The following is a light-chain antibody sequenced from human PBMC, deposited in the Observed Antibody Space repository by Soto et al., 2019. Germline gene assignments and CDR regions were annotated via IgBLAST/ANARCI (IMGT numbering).Light chain of an antibody. J-gene: IGKJ4*01. Sequence: VVSQSPSTLSVSKGERVTLSCRASQSVRSHLAWYRQRPGQAPRLLIYDASSRATGIPARFSGSGSGTEFVLTISSLQSEDFAIYYCQQYDAWPFTFGGGGKV. CDR3: QQYDAWPFT. CDR2: DAS. CDR1: QSVRSH. V-gene: IGKV3-15*01.